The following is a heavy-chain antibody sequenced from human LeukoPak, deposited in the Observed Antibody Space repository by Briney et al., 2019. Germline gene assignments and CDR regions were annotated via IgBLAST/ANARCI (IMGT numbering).Heavy chain of an antibody. CDR3: ARAASGGNSVGRSDAFDI. J-gene: IGHJ3*02. V-gene: IGHV4-61*02. CDR2: ISTSGST. D-gene: IGHD4-23*01. Sequence: SETLSLTCTVSGGSISSGSYYWSWIQLPAGKGLEWIGRISTSGSTNYSPSLKSRVTISLDTSKNQISLQLSSVTAADTAVYYCARAASGGNSVGRSDAFDIWGQGTMVTVSS. CDR1: GGSISSGSYY.